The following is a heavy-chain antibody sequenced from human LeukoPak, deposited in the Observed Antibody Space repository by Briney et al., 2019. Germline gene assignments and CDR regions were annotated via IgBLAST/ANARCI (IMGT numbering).Heavy chain of an antibody. Sequence: PGRSLRLSCAASGFIFRNSYMSCMRQAPGKGLEWVSYISDNGDIVYYRDFVKGRFTISRDNANNSLSLHVTNLTVEDTAVYYWARAKMGNWGQGAPVTVSS. CDR1: GFIFRNSY. J-gene: IGHJ4*02. D-gene: IGHD2-8*01. V-gene: IGHV3-11*01. CDR2: ISDNGDIV. CDR3: ARAKMGN.